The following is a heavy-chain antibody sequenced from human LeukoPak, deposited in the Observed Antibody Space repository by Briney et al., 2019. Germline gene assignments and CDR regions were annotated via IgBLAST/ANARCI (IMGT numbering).Heavy chain of an antibody. CDR2: ISGSGGST. D-gene: IGHD3-22*01. V-gene: IGHV3-23*01. CDR1: GFTFSSYS. Sequence: GGSLRLSCAASGFTFSSYSMNWVRQAPGKGLEWVSAISGSGGSTYYADSVKGRFTISRDNSKNTLYLQMNSLRAEDTAVYYCARETHYDSSGYHNDYWGQGTLVTVSS. CDR3: ARETHYDSSGYHNDY. J-gene: IGHJ4*02.